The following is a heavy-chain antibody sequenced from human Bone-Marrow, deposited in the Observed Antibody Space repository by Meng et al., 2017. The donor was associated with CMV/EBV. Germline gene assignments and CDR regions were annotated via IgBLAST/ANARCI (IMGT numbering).Heavy chain of an antibody. Sequence: SETLSLTCTVSGGSISSSSYYWGWIRQPPGKGLEWIGSIYYSGSTYYNPSLKSRVTISVDTSKNQFSLKLSSVTAADTAVYYCARDLGGDFWSGYYRGYYYGMDVWGQGTTVTVSS. D-gene: IGHD3-3*01. J-gene: IGHJ6*02. V-gene: IGHV4-39*07. CDR3: ARDLGGDFWSGYYRGYYYGMDV. CDR1: GGSISSSSYY. CDR2: IYYSGST.